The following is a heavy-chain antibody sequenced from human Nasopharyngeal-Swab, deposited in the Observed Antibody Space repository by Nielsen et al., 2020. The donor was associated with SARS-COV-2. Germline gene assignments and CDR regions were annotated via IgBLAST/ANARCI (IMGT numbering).Heavy chain of an antibody. Sequence: VRQAPGKGLEWVSAISGSGGSTYYADSVKGRFTISRDNSKNTLYLQMNSLRAEDTDVYYCARAKVVVVAASDYWGQGTLVTSPQ. V-gene: IGHV3-23*01. CDR2: ISGSGGST. CDR3: ARAKVVVVAASDY. D-gene: IGHD2-15*01. J-gene: IGHJ4*02.